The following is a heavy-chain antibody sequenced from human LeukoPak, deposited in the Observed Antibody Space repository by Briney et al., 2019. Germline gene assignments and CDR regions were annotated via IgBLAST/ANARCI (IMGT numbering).Heavy chain of an antibody. J-gene: IGHJ4*02. V-gene: IGHV1-69*05. D-gene: IGHD6-13*01. CDR2: IIPIFGTA. Sequence: SVKVSCKASGGTFSSYAISWVRQAPGQGLEWMGGIIPIFGTANYAQKFQGRVTITTDESTSTAYMELSSLRSEDTAVYYCATLTSGYSSSLGYFDYWGQGTLVTASS. CDR1: GGTFSSYA. CDR3: ATLTSGYSSSLGYFDY.